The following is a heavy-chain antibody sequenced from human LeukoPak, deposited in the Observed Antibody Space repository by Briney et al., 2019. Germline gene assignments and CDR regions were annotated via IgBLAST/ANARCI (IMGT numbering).Heavy chain of an antibody. Sequence: SETLSLTCTVSGGSISSYYWSWIRQPPGKGLEWIGYIYYSGSTNYNPSLKSRVTISVDTSKNQFSLKLSSVTAADTAVYYCARVTAAGGPLFDYWGQGTLVTVSS. V-gene: IGHV4-59*12. CDR2: IYYSGST. J-gene: IGHJ4*02. CDR3: ARVTAAGGPLFDY. CDR1: GGSISSYY. D-gene: IGHD6-13*01.